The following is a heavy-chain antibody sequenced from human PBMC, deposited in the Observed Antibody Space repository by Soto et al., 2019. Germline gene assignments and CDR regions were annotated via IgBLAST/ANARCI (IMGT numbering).Heavy chain of an antibody. J-gene: IGHJ4*02. CDR3: VKDRSDTWSFDY. D-gene: IGHD2-8*02. V-gene: IGHV3-30*18. CDR2: VSHDGTLY. CDR1: GFIYSSCA. Sequence: QVQLVESGGCVVQPGRSLRLSCSASGFIYSSCAMHWVRQVPGKGLEWLAVVSHDGTLYPYADSVKGRFTISRDKSRRMLYLQMNSLRPDDTAVYYCVKDRSDTWSFDYWGQGTLVTVSS.